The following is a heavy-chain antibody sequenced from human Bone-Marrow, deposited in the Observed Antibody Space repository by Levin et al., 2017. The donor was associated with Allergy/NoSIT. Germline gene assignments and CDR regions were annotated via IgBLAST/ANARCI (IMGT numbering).Heavy chain of an antibody. D-gene: IGHD1-7*01. J-gene: IGHJ3*02. CDR2: IKQDGSEK. CDR3: ARDPANWNYGGAFDI. CDR1: GFTFSSYW. V-gene: IGHV3-7*03. Sequence: GGSLRLSCAASGFTFSSYWMSWVRQAPGKGLEWVANIKQDGSEKNYVDSVKGRFTISRDNAKNSLYLQMNSLRAEDTAVYYCARDPANWNYGGAFDIWGQGTMVTVSS.